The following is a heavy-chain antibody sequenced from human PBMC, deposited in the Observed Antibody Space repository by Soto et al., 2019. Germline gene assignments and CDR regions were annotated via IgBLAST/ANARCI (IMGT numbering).Heavy chain of an antibody. J-gene: IGHJ3*01. CDR1: GYTFTSSG. CDR2: ISAHTGSS. Sequence: ASVKVSCKASGYTFTSSGMSWVRQAPGQGLEWMGWISAHTGSSEYAQRFQGRVTMTTDRSTSTAYMELRSLRSDDTAVYYCAREFFYKGSDSCGYSFDAFDFWGPGTLVTVSS. CDR3: AREFFYKGSDSCGYSFDAFDF. D-gene: IGHD3-22*01. V-gene: IGHV1-18*01.